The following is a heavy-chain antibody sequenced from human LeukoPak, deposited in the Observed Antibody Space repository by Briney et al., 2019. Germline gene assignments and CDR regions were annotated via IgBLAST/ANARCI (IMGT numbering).Heavy chain of an antibody. Sequence: ASVKVSCKASGYTFTGYYMHWVRQAPGQGLEWMGWINPNSGGTNYAQKFQGRVTMTRDTSISTAYMELSRLRSDDTAVYYCARDTNYDILTGYYTPGAYYFDYWGQGTLVTVSS. CDR1: GYTFTGYY. J-gene: IGHJ4*02. D-gene: IGHD3-9*01. CDR2: INPNSGGT. CDR3: ARDTNYDILTGYYTPGAYYFDY. V-gene: IGHV1-2*02.